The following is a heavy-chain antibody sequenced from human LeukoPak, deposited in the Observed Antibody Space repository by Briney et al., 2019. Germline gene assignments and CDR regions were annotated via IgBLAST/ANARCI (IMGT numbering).Heavy chain of an antibody. CDR3: ALDFWSGYYDY. V-gene: IGHV4-59*04. D-gene: IGHD3-3*01. J-gene: IGHJ4*02. Sequence: SETLSLTCAVYGGSFSGYYWSWIRQPPGKGLEWIGYIYYSGSTYYNPSPKSRVTISVDTSKNQFSLKLSSVTAADTAVYYCALDFWSGYYDYWGQGTLVTVSS. CDR2: IYYSGST. CDR1: GGSFSGYY.